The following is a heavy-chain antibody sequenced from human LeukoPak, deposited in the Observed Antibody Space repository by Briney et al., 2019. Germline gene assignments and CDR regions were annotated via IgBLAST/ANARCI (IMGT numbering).Heavy chain of an antibody. J-gene: IGHJ4*02. CDR1: GGSISSSSYY. Sequence: SETLSLTCTVSGGSISSSSYYWGWIRQPPGKGLEWIGNIYYSGSSYYNLSLKSRVTISIDTSKNQFSLQLTSVTVADTAVYYCASLGYTGYSSSQDFWGQGTLVTVTS. D-gene: IGHD6-13*01. V-gene: IGHV4-39*07. CDR3: ASLGYTGYSSSQDF. CDR2: IYYSGSS.